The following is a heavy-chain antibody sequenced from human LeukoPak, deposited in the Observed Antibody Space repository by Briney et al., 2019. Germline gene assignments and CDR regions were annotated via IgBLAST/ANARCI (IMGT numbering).Heavy chain of an antibody. D-gene: IGHD6-13*01. CDR1: GYTSTGYY. Sequence: GASVKVSCKASGYTSTGYYMHWVRQAPGQGLEWMGWINPNSGGTNYAQKFQGRVTMTRDTSISTAYMELSRLRSDDTAVYYCARARFGSKNWFDPWGQGTLVTVSS. J-gene: IGHJ5*02. CDR2: INPNSGGT. CDR3: ARARFGSKNWFDP. V-gene: IGHV1-2*02.